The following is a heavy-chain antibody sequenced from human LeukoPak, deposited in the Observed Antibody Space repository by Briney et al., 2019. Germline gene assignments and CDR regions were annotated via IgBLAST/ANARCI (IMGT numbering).Heavy chain of an antibody. Sequence: GGSLRLSCMASGFTFSDYDMSWIRQAPGRGPEWISHISGSGKVTYHVDSVKARFTISRDNAKNSLYLQMNSLRGEDTAVYFCARDLPRRAHEDYWVQGGLVTDSS. CDR2: ISGSGKVT. CDR3: ARDLPRRAHEDY. J-gene: IGHJ4*02. V-gene: IGHV3-11*04. CDR1: GFTFSDYD.